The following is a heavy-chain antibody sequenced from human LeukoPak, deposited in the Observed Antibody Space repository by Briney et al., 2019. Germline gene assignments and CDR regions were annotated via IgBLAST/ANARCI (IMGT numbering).Heavy chain of an antibody. D-gene: IGHD4-17*01. CDR2: INPNSGGT. CDR3: ARMIEMTTVTDDAFDI. Sequence: ASVKVSCKASGYTFTSYGISWVRQAPGQGLEWMGWINPNSGGTNYAQKFQGRVTMTRDTSISTAYMELSRLRSDDTAVYYCARMIEMTTVTDDAFDIWGQGTMVTVSS. CDR1: GYTFTSYG. J-gene: IGHJ3*02. V-gene: IGHV1-2*02.